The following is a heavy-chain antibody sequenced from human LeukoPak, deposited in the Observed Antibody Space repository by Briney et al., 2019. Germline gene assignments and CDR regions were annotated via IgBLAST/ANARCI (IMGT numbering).Heavy chain of an antibody. CDR2: ISSSATYT. CDR1: GFSFSDYY. Sequence: GGSLRLSCAASGFSFSDYYMNWIRQDPGKGLEWVSYISSSATYTDYAESVKGRFTVSRDNAKNSLYLQMNSLRAEDTAVYYCARSFYDFLNGPYEEAFDMWGQGTMVTVSS. V-gene: IGHV3-11*03. J-gene: IGHJ3*02. D-gene: IGHD3-3*01. CDR3: ARSFYDFLNGPYEEAFDM.